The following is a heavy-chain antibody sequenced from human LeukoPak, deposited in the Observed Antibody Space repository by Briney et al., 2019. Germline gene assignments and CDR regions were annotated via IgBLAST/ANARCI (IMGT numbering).Heavy chain of an antibody. V-gene: IGHV4-39*01. CDR1: GGSISSSSYY. CDR3: ARQIHSSIWDGHWFDP. CDR2: IYYSGST. Sequence: PSETLSLTCTVSGGSISSSSYYWGWIRQPPGKGLEWIGSIYYSGSTYYSPSLKSRVTISVDTSKNQFSLKLSSVTAADTAVYYCARQIHSSIWDGHWFDPWGQGTLVTVSS. J-gene: IGHJ5*02. D-gene: IGHD6-13*01.